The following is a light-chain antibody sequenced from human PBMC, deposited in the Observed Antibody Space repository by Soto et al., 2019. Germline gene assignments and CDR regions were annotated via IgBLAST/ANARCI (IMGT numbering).Light chain of an antibody. CDR2: EGN. CDR1: SSDVGSYNF. CDR3: CSYAGSSTFVV. V-gene: IGLV2-23*03. Sequence: QSALTQPASVSGSPGQSITISCAGTSSDVGSYNFVSWYQQHPGKAPKLMIYEGNKRPSGVSNRFSGSKSGNTASLTISGLQAADEADYYCCSYAGSSTFVVFGGGTHLTVL. J-gene: IGLJ2*01.